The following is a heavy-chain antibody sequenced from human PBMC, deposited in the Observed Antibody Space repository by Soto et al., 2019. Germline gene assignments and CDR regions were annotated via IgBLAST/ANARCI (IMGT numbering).Heavy chain of an antibody. CDR3: AKSVDLWGEDWFDP. Sequence: QVQLVESGGGVVQPGRSLRLSCAASGFTFSSYGMHWVRQAPGKGLEWVAVISYDGSNKYYADSVKGRFTISRDNSKNTLYLQMNSLRAEDTAVYYCAKSVDLWGEDWFDPWGQGTLVTVSS. CDR2: ISYDGSNK. CDR1: GFTFSSYG. D-gene: IGHD3-16*01. V-gene: IGHV3-30*18. J-gene: IGHJ5*02.